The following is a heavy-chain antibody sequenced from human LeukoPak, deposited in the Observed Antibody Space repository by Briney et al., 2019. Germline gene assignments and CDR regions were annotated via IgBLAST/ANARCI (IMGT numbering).Heavy chain of an antibody. CDR2: IIPIFGTA. J-gene: IGHJ5*02. CDR1: GGTFSSYA. CDR3: ARERDYGSGSLYWFDP. Sequence: SVKVSCKASGGTFSSYAISWVRQAPGQGLEWMGGIIPIFGTANYAQKFQGRVTNTADESTSTAYMELSSLRSEDTAVYYCARERDYGSGSLYWFDPWGQGTLVTASS. D-gene: IGHD3-10*01. V-gene: IGHV1-69*13.